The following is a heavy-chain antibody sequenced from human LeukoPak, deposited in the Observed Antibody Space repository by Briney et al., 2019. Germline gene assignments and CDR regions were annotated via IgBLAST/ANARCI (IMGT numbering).Heavy chain of an antibody. V-gene: IGHV4-59*01. D-gene: IGHD3-9*01. CDR2: IYYSGST. J-gene: IGHJ4*02. CDR1: GGSISGYY. Sequence: KPSETLSLTCTVSGGSISGYYWSWIRQPPGKGLEWVGYIYYSGSTNYNPSLKSRVTISVDTSKNQFSLKLSSVTAADTAVYYCARALPYYDILTGYPPGPYYFDYWGQGTLVTVSS. CDR3: ARALPYYDILTGYPPGPYYFDY.